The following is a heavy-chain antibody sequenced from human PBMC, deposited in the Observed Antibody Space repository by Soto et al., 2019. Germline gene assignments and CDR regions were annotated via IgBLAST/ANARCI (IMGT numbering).Heavy chain of an antibody. D-gene: IGHD3-3*01. CDR3: ARDFAYFDS. V-gene: IGHV4-61*01. Sequence: QVQLQESGPGLVKPSETLSLTCTVSGGSFKSGSYSWSWIRQPPGKGLEWIGDVYHTGRTSYNPSLQSRVSISMDTSKNQFSLNLDSVTAADTAVYFCARDFAYFDSWGQGTLVTVSS. CDR2: VYHTGRT. CDR1: GGSFKSGSYS. J-gene: IGHJ4*02.